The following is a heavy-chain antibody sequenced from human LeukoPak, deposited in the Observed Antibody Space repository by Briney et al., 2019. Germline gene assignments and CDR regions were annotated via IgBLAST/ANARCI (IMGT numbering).Heavy chain of an antibody. Sequence: PGGSLRLSCAASGFTFCIYAMMWVRQSPEKGLEWVSSITGGGDGTYYADSVRGRFTISRDNSKNTLYLKMNSLRAEDTAVYFCVKGFVHPTYYFEYWGQGTLVTVSS. V-gene: IGHV3-23*01. J-gene: IGHJ4*02. CDR2: ITGGGDGT. CDR1: GFTFCIYA. D-gene: IGHD3-10*01. CDR3: VKGFVHPTYYFEY.